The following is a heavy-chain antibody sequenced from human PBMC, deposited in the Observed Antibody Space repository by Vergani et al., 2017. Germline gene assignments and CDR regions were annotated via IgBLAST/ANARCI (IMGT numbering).Heavy chain of an antibody. CDR1: GGSISSSSYY. J-gene: IGHJ4*02. CDR3: ARDRVGAPTYYYDSSGLYYFDY. D-gene: IGHD3-22*01. CDR2: IYYSGST. Sequence: QLQLQESGPGLVKPSETLSLTCTVSGGSISSSSYYWGWIRQPPGKGLEWIGSIYYSGSTYYNPSLKSRVTISVDTSKNQFSLQRSSVTAADTAVYYCARDRVGAPTYYYDSSGLYYFDYWGQGTLVTVSS. V-gene: IGHV4-39*07.